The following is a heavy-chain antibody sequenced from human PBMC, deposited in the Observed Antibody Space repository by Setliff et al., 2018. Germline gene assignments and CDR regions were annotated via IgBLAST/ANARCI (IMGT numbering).Heavy chain of an antibody. CDR3: ARVARAGSVDY. CDR2: IDYSGIT. Sequence: SETLSLTCSVSGDSIRSFYWSWIRQSPRKGLEWIGYIDYSGITNYNTSLNSRVSMSVDTSKNQFSLRLNSVTAADTAIYYCARVARAGSVDYWGQGTLVTVSS. V-gene: IGHV4-59*01. D-gene: IGHD1-26*01. CDR1: GDSIRSFY. J-gene: IGHJ4*02.